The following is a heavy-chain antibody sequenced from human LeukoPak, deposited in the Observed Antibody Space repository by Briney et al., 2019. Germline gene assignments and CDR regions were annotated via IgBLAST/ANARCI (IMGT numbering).Heavy chain of an antibody. D-gene: IGHD3-22*01. CDR2: ISSSGSTI. Sequence: PGGSLRLSCAASGFTFSSYEMNWVRQAPGKRLEWVSYISSSGSTICYADSVKGRFTISRDNAENSLYLQMNSLRAEDTAVYYCARDPNYYDSLDFDYWGQGTLVTVSS. J-gene: IGHJ4*02. V-gene: IGHV3-48*03. CDR1: GFTFSSYE. CDR3: ARDPNYYDSLDFDY.